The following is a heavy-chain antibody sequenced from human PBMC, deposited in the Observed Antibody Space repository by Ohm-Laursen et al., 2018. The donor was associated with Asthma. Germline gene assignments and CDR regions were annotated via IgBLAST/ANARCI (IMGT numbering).Heavy chain of an antibody. CDR1: GLTFNSDW. V-gene: IGHV3-7*05. CDR3: ARFRRDYSSHGMDV. J-gene: IGHJ6*02. CDR2: IKEDGSEE. Sequence: SLRLSCAASGLTFNSDWMTWVRQAPGKGLEWVAQIKEDGSEESYLASVKGRFTISRDNAKNSLYLQMNSLRAEDTAVYYCARFRRDYSSHGMDVWGQGTTVTVSS. D-gene: IGHD4-11*01.